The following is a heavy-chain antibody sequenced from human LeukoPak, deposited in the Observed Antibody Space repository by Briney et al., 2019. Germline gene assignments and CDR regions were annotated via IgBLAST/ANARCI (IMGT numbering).Heavy chain of an antibody. CDR2: INPSGGST. V-gene: IGHV1-46*01. Sequence: GASVKVSCKASGYTFISYYMHWVRQAPGQGLEWMGLINPSGGSTSYAQKFQGRVTMTRDMSTSTVYMELSSLRSEDTAVYYCARGMGATMVRGGHWDWGQGTLVTVSS. CDR1: GYTFISYY. J-gene: IGHJ4*02. D-gene: IGHD3-10*01. CDR3: ARGMGATMVRGGHWD.